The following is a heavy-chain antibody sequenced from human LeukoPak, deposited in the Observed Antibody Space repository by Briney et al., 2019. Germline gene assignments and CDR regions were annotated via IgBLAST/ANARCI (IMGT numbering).Heavy chain of an antibody. CDR1: GFIFSDYW. D-gene: IGHD3-16*02. V-gene: IGHV3-7*01. CDR3: ARVLRSYCCAFDI. CDR2: IKRDGTEK. J-gene: IGHJ3*02. Sequence: PGGSLRLSCAASGFIFSDYWMSWVRQAPGKGLERVAIIKRDGTEKFYVDSVKGRFTISRDDAENSLYLQMNSLRVEDTAVYYCARVLRSYCCAFDIWGQGTMVTVSS.